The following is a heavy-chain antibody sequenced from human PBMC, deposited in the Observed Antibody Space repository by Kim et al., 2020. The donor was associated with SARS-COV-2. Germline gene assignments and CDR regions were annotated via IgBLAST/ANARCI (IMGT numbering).Heavy chain of an antibody. CDR3: ASVGSDFVWGRYRDYYYY. V-gene: IGHV3-11*03. CDR1: GFTFSAYY. J-gene: IGHJ6*01. Sequence: GSLRLSCAASGFTFSAYYMSWIRQAPGKGLEWVSYISSSSSYTNYADSVKGRFTISRDNAKNSLYLQMNSLRAEDTAVYYCASVGSDFVWGRYRDYYYY. D-gene: IGHD3-16*02. CDR2: ISSSSSYT.